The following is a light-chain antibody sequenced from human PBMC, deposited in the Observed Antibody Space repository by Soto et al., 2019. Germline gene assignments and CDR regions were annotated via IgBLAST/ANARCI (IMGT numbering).Light chain of an antibody. V-gene: IGLV1-44*01. CDR3: SSFTSSYFYV. J-gene: IGLJ1*01. CDR1: SSNIGSNT. Sequence: QSVLTQPPSASGTPGQRVTISCSGSSSNIGSNTVNWYQQLPGTAPKLLIYSNNQRPSGVSPRFSASRSAYTASLTISGLQHEDEADYYCSSFTSSYFYVFGPGTKVAVL. CDR2: SNN.